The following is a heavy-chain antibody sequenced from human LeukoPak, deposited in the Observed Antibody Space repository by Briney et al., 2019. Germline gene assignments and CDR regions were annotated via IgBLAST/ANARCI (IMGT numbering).Heavy chain of an antibody. CDR3: ARDNIIVATITNWFDP. V-gene: IGHV1-69*13. CDR1: GGTFSSYA. CDR2: IIPIFGTA. D-gene: IGHD5-12*01. Sequence: ASVKVSCKASGGTFSSYAISWVRQAPGQGLEWMGGIIPIFGTANYAQKFQGRVTITADESTSTAYMELSSLRSEDKAVYYCARDNIIVATITNWFDPWGQGTLVTVSS. J-gene: IGHJ5*02.